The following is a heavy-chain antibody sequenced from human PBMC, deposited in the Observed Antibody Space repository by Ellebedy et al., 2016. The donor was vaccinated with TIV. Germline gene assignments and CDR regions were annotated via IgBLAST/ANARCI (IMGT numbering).Heavy chain of an antibody. CDR2: IANDESGR. J-gene: IGHJ4*02. D-gene: IGHD2-2*01. Sequence: GESLKIPCAASGFAFSSYAMHWVRQAPGKGLEWVAVIANDESGRHYADSVKGRFTISRDNAKNSLYLQMNSLSADDTAVYYCARGSGYCSSTSCSGETDWGQGTPVTVSS. CDR1: GFAFSSYA. V-gene: IGHV3-30*03. CDR3: ARGSGYCSSTSCSGETD.